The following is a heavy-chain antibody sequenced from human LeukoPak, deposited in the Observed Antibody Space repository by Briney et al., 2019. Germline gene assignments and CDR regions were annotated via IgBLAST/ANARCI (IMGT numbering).Heavy chain of an antibody. CDR3: ARGRSMITFGGVIVTAYFDY. CDR2: INHSGST. J-gene: IGHJ4*02. CDR1: GGSISSYY. Sequence: SETLSLTCTVSGGSISSYYWSWIRQPPGKGLEWIGEINHSGSTNYNPSLKSRVTISVDTSKNQFSLKLSSVTAADTAVYYCARGRSMITFGGVIVTAYFDYWGQGTLVTVSS. V-gene: IGHV4-34*01. D-gene: IGHD3-16*02.